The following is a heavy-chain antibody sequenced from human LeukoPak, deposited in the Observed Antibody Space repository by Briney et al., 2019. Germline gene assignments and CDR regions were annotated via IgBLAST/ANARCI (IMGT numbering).Heavy chain of an antibody. J-gene: IGHJ4*02. CDR3: ARMRDYDILTGYLYYFDY. Sequence: SETLSLTCTVSGGSISSGSYYWSWIRQPGGKGLEWIERIYTSGSTNYNPSRKSRVTISVDTSKNQFSLKLSSVTAADTAVYYCARMRDYDILTGYLYYFDYWGQGTLVTVSS. CDR2: IYTSGST. D-gene: IGHD3-9*01. CDR1: GGSISSGSYY. V-gene: IGHV4-61*02.